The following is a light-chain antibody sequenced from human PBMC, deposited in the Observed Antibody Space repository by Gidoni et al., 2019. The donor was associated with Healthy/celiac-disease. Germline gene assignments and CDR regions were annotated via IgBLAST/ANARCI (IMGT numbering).Light chain of an antibody. CDR3: SSYTSSSPDVV. J-gene: IGLJ2*01. CDR1: SSDVGGYNY. Sequence: QSALTQPASVSGSPGPPIPISCTGTSSDVGGYNYVSWYQQPPGKAPKLMIYEVSNRPSGVSNRFSGSKSGNTASLTISGLQAEDEADYYCSSYTSSSPDVVFGGGTKLTVL. CDR2: EVS. V-gene: IGLV2-14*01.